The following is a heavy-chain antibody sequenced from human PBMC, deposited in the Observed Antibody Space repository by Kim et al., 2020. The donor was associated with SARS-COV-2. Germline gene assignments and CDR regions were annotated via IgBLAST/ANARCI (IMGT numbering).Heavy chain of an antibody. CDR3: ALGVRRAAAGTFAFDI. D-gene: IGHD6-13*01. V-gene: IGHV4-59*01. CDR2: IYYSGST. Sequence: SETLSLTCTVSGGSISSYYWSWIRQPPGKGLEWIGYIYYSGSTNYNPSLKSRVTISVDTSKNQFSLKLSSVTAADTAVYYCALGVRRAAAGTFAFDIWGQGTMVTVSS. J-gene: IGHJ3*02. CDR1: GGSISSYY.